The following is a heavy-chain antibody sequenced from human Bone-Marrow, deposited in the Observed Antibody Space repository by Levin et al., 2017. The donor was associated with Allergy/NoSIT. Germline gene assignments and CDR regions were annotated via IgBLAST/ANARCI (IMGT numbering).Heavy chain of an antibody. J-gene: IGHJ5*02. CDR2: ITSSSSYI. CDR3: ARGLEYSGLP. CDR1: GFTFSTYT. Sequence: GESLKISCAASGFTFSTYTMNWVRQAPGKGLDWVPSITSSSSYIYYADSVKGRFTISRDNAKNSLYLQMNSLRVEDTAVYYCARGLEYSGLPWGQGTLVTVSS. D-gene: IGHD5-12*01. V-gene: IGHV3-21*01.